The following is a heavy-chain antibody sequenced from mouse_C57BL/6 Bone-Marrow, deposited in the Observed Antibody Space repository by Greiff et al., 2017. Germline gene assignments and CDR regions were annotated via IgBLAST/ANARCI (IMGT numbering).Heavy chain of an antibody. V-gene: IGHV10-1*01. CDR1: GFSFNTYA. Sequence: EVQVVESGGGLVQPKGSLKLSCAASGFSFNTYAMNWVRQAPGKGLEWVARIRSKSNNYATYYADSVKDSFTISRDDSESMLYLHMNNLNTEDTAMYYCVRLDGSSYWYFDVWGTGTTVTVSS. CDR2: IRSKSNNYAT. D-gene: IGHD1-1*01. CDR3: VRLDGSSYWYFDV. J-gene: IGHJ1*03.